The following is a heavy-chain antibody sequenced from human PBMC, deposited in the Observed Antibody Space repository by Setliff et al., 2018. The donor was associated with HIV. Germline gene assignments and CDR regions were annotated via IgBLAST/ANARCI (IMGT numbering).Heavy chain of an antibody. J-gene: IGHJ6*03. CDR3: VRHTRDTSLAHYYYYIDV. CDR2: VHNSGGT. V-gene: IGHV4-34*01. CDR1: GFTFSDYS. D-gene: IGHD5-18*01. Sequence: GSLRLSCAASGFTFSDYSMSWIRQAPGKGLEWVGNVHNSGGTNYNPSLKSRVSISVDTSKNQFSLNVNSVTAPDTAVYYCVRHTRDTSLAHYYYYIDVWGKGTTVTVSS.